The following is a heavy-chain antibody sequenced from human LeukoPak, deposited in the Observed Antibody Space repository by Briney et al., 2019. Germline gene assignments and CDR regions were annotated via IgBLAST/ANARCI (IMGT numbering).Heavy chain of an antibody. CDR3: AREMATTHYYYGMDV. CDR2: IWYDGSNK. J-gene: IGHJ6*02. V-gene: IGHV3-33*01. Sequence: GRSLRLSCAASGFTFSSYGMHWVRQAPGKGLEWVAVIWYDGSNKYYADSVKGRFTISRDNSKNTLYLQMNSLRAEDTAVYYCAREMATTHYYYGMDVWGQGTTVTVSS. CDR1: GFTFSSYG. D-gene: IGHD5-24*01.